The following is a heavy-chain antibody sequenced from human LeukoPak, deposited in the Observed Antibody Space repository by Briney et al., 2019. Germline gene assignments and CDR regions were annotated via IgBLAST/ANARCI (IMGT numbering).Heavy chain of an antibody. CDR3: ARDLYSGYGNFDY. D-gene: IGHD5-12*01. J-gene: IGHJ4*02. V-gene: IGHV3-21*04. CDR1: GFTFSSYS. Sequence: GGSLRLSCAASGFTFSSYSMNWVRQAPGKGLEWVSSISSSSSYIYYADSVKGRFTISRDNAKNSLYLQMNSLRAEDTAAYYCARDLYSGYGNFDYWGQGALVTVSS. CDR2: ISSSSSYI.